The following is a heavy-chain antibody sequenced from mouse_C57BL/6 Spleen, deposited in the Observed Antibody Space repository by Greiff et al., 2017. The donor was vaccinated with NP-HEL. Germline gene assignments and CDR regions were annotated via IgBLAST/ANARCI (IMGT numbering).Heavy chain of an antibody. CDR3: ARGKGYDYDEGYAMDY. V-gene: IGHV1-9*01. CDR1: GYTFTGYW. CDR2: ILPGSGST. Sequence: QVQLQQSGAELMKPGASVKLSCKATGYTFTGYWIEWVKQRPGHGLEWIGEILPGSGSTNYNEKFKGKATFTADTSSNTAYMQLSSLTTEDSAIYYGARGKGYDYDEGYAMDYWGQGTSVTVSS. D-gene: IGHD2-4*01. J-gene: IGHJ4*01.